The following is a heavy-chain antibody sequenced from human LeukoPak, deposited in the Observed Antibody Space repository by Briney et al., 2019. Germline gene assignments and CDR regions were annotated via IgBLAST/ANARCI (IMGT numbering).Heavy chain of an antibody. D-gene: IGHD6-19*01. CDR3: ARGGLRAVAGTFAY. CDR1: GGSLSSVGSY. V-gene: IGHV4-30-4*01. Sequence: SQTLSLTCTVSGGSLSSVGSYWSWIRQPPGKGLEWLGYIYDSGSTYYKPSLKRRVPISVDTSKNQFSLKLSSVTAADTAVYYCARGGLRAVAGTFAYWGQGTLVTVSS. CDR2: IYDSGST. J-gene: IGHJ4*02.